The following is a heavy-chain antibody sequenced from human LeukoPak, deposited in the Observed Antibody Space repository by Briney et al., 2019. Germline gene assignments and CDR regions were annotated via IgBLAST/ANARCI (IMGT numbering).Heavy chain of an antibody. CDR1: GFTFDDYA. J-gene: IGHJ5*02. CDR2: ISWNSGSI. V-gene: IGHV3-9*01. CDR3: ATLAGDP. Sequence: GRSLRLSCAASGFTFDDYAMHWVRQAPGKGLEWVSGISWNSGSIGYADSVKGRFTISRDNAKNSLYLQMNSLRAEDTALYYCATLAGDPWGQGTLVTVSS. D-gene: IGHD3-10*01.